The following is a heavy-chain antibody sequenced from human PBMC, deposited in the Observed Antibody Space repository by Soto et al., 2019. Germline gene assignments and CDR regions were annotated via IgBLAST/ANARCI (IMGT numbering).Heavy chain of an antibody. CDR2: IYYSGST. CDR3: ASMFDDILTGYSVDY. CDR1: GGSISSVGYY. Sequence: SETLSLTCTVSGGSISSVGYYWSWIRQHPGKGLEWIGYIYYSGSTYYNPSLKSRVTISVDTSKNQFSLKLSSVTAADTAVYYCASMFDDILTGYSVDYWGQGTLVTVSS. J-gene: IGHJ4*02. D-gene: IGHD3-9*01. V-gene: IGHV4-31*03.